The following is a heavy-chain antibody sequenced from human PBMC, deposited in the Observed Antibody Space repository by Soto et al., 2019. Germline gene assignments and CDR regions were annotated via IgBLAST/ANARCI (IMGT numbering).Heavy chain of an antibody. CDR2: INPDGSAK. CDR3: AAPPTGNVYSNH. V-gene: IGHV3-7*01. J-gene: IGHJ1*01. Sequence: GSLTLSCSASVFTISSYWMTWLRQAPGKGLEWVANINPDGSAKYYVDSVKGRFTISRDNAKNSLYLQMNSLRVEDTAVYYCAAPPTGNVYSNHWGQGALVTVSS. D-gene: IGHD2-15*01. CDR1: VFTISSYW.